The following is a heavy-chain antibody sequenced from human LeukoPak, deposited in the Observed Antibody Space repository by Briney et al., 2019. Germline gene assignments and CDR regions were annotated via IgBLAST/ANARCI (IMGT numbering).Heavy chain of an antibody. CDR1: GFTFSSYW. CDR3: ATGIKATQKTFDS. V-gene: IGHV3-74*01. D-gene: IGHD1-14*01. CDR2: INTDGSST. Sequence: AGGSLRLSCAASGFTFSSYWMHWVRQAPEKGLMWVSRINTDGSSTTYADSVKGRFTISRDNAKNTVYLQMHSLRAEDTAVYYCATGIKATQKTFDSWGQGTLVTVSS. J-gene: IGHJ4*02.